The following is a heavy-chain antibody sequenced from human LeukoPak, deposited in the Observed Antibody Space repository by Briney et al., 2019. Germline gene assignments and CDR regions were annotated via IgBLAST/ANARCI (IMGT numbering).Heavy chain of an antibody. D-gene: IGHD3-10*01. CDR2: IKQDGSEK. J-gene: IGHJ6*04. CDR3: AREAHFMVRGVIIRWDGLDV. V-gene: IGHV3-7*03. CDR1: GFTLSSYW. Sequence: GGSLRLSCAASGFTLSSYWMTWVRQAPGKGLEWVANIKQDGSEKYYVDSVKGRFIISRDNAKNSLYLQINSLRVEDTAVYYCAREAHFMVRGVIIRWDGLDVWGKGTTVTVSS.